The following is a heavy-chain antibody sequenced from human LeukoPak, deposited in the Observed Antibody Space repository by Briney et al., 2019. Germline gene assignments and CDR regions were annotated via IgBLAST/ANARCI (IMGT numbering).Heavy chain of an antibody. J-gene: IGHJ4*02. CDR3: ASGKGYNRGFPLDY. D-gene: IGHD5-24*01. Sequence: GGSLRLSCAASGFTVSSNYMSWVRQAPGKGLEWVSVIYSGGSTYYADSVKGRFTISRDNSKNTLYLQMNSLRAEDTAVYYCASGKGYNRGFPLDYWGQGSLVTVSS. CDR1: GFTVSSNY. CDR2: IYSGGST. V-gene: IGHV3-53*01.